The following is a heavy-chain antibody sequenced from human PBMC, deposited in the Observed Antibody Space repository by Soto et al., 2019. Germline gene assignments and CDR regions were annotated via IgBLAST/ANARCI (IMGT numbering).Heavy chain of an antibody. Sequence: QVQLVESGGGVVQPGRSLRLSCAASGFTFSSYGMHWVRQAPGKGLEWVAVIWYDGSNKYYADSVKGRFTISRDNSKNTLYLQMNSQRAEDTAGYYCARHDSYCTNGVCYPYYYYGMDVWGRGTTVSVSS. CDR2: IWYDGSNK. J-gene: IGHJ6*02. D-gene: IGHD2-8*01. CDR3: ARHDSYCTNGVCYPYYYYGMDV. V-gene: IGHV3-33*01. CDR1: GFTFSSYG.